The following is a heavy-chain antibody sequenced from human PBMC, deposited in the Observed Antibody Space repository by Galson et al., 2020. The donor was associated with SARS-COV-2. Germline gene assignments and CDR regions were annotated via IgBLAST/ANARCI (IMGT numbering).Heavy chain of an antibody. Sequence: SGPTLVKPAETLTLTCTVSGFSLNHARMAVSWIRQPPGKALEWLAHIFSNDQKSFSTSLKTRLTISKDASKSQVVLTMTDMDPVDTATYYCAWIGGKPGPLYFYFDYYMDVWGKGTTVSVSS. V-gene: IGHV2-26*01. J-gene: IGHJ6*03. CDR2: IFSNDQK. CDR1: GFSLNHARMA. D-gene: IGHD3-16*01. CDR3: AWIGGKPGPLYFYFDYYMDV.